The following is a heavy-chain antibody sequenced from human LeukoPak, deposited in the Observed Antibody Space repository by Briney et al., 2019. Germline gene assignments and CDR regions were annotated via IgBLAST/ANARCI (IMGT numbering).Heavy chain of an antibody. CDR2: IYYSGST. CDR1: GGSISSGDYY. D-gene: IGHD3-10*01. J-gene: IGHJ4*02. Sequence: SETLSLTCTVSGGSISSGDYYWSWIRQPPGKGLEWIGYIYYSGSTYYNPSLKSRVTISVDTSKNQFSLKLSSVTAADTAVYYCASNMIRGVTVDYWGQGTLVTVSS. V-gene: IGHV4-30-4*01. CDR3: ASNMIRGVTVDY.